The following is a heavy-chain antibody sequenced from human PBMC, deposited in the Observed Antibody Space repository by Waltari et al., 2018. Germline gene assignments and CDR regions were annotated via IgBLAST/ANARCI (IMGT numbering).Heavy chain of an antibody. V-gene: IGHV3-21*01. CDR2: ISSSSSYI. D-gene: IGHD6-13*01. J-gene: IGHJ4*02. CDR3: ARVGSSGSYFDY. CDR1: GFTFSSYS. Sequence: EVQLVESGGGLVKPGGSLRLSCAASGFTFSSYSMNWVRQAPGKGLEWVSSISSSSSYIYYADSVKGRFTISRDNAKNSLYLQMNSLRAEDTAVYYCARVGSSGSYFDYWGQGTLVTVSS.